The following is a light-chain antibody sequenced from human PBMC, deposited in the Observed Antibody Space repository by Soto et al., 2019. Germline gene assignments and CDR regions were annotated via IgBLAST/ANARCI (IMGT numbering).Light chain of an antibody. CDR3: QQYGNSPFT. V-gene: IGKV3-20*01. Sequence: EIGLTQSPGTLSLSLGERATLSCRASQSISSTSLAWYQQKPGQAPRLLIYGASTRATGIPDRFSGSESGTDFTLTISRLEPEDFVVYYCQQYGNSPFTFGQGTRLEIK. CDR2: GAS. CDR1: QSISSTS. J-gene: IGKJ5*01.